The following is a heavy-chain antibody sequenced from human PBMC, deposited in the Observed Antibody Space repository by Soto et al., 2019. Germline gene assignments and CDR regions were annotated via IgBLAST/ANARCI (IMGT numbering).Heavy chain of an antibody. Sequence: LRLSCAASGFTFSGSAMHWVRQASGKGLEWVGRIRSKANSYATAYAASVKGRFTISRDDSKNTAYLQMNSLKTEDTAVYYCTSLLGPYAFDIWGQGTMVTVS. J-gene: IGHJ3*02. V-gene: IGHV3-73*01. CDR1: GFTFSGSA. CDR2: IRSKANSYAT. D-gene: IGHD3-10*01. CDR3: TSLLGPYAFDI.